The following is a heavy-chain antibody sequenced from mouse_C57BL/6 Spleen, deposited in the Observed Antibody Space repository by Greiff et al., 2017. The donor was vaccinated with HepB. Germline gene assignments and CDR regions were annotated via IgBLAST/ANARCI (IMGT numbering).Heavy chain of an antibody. V-gene: IGHV6-3*01. CDR3: TGYDRGYFDV. Sequence: EVMLVESGGGLVQPGGSMKLSCVASGFTFSNYWMNWVRQSPEKGLEWVAQIRLKSDNYATHYAESVKGRFTISRDDSKSSVYLQMNNLRAEDTGIYYCTGYDRGYFDVWGTGTTVTVSS. J-gene: IGHJ1*03. D-gene: IGHD2-3*01. CDR2: IRLKSDNYAT. CDR1: GFTFSNYW.